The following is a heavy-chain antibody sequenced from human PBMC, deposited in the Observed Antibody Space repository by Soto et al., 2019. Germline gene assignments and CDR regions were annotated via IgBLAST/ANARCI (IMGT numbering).Heavy chain of an antibody. CDR2: INPNSGNI. CDR3: ARGRASGSYYLLDY. D-gene: IGHD3-10*01. J-gene: IGHJ4*02. CDR1: GNTFTSYD. Sequence: GASVNVSCKASGNTFTSYDINWVRQATGHGLEWMGWINPNSGNIGYAQKFQGRVTMTRDTAIRTAYMEVSRLRSDDTAVYYCARGRASGSYYLLDYWGQGTLVTVS. V-gene: IGHV1-8*01.